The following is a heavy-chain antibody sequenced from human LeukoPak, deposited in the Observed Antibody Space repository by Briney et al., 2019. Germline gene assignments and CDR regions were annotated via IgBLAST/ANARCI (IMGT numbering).Heavy chain of an antibody. J-gene: IGHJ4*02. D-gene: IGHD2-15*01. CDR3: ARGYCSGGSCHFDY. V-gene: IGHV3-11*06. CDR1: GFTFSDYY. Sequence: PGGSLRLSCAASGFTFSDYYMSWIRQAPGKGLEWVSYISSSSSYTNYADSVKGRFTISRDNAKNSLYLRMNSLRAEDTAVYYCARGYCSGGSCHFDYWGQGTLVTVSS. CDR2: ISSSSSYT.